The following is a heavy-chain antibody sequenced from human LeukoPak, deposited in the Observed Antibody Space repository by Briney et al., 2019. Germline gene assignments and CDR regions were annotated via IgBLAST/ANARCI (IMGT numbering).Heavy chain of an antibody. J-gene: IGHJ4*02. CDR1: GFTVSYNY. V-gene: IGHV3-66*01. D-gene: IGHD4-17*01. Sequence: GGSLRLSCAASGFTVSYNYMSWVRQAPGKGLEWVSILYSGGTTSYADSVKGRFIISRDYSKNTLYLQMNSLRAEDTALYYCARTTGGNGYFDSWGQGTLVTVSS. CDR3: ARTTGGNGYFDS. CDR2: LYSGGTT.